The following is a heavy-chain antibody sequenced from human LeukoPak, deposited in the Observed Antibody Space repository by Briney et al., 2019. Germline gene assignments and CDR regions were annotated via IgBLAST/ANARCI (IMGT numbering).Heavy chain of an antibody. D-gene: IGHD2/OR15-2a*01. Sequence: SGGSLRLSCAASGFTVSSNYMNWVRQAPGKGLEWVSVLYSAGNTFYTDSVKGRFTISRDNSKNTLYLQMNGLRPEDTAVYYCARAREYLAIDYWGQGTLVTVSS. CDR3: ARAREYLAIDY. CDR1: GFTVSSNY. J-gene: IGHJ4*02. CDR2: LYSAGNT. V-gene: IGHV3-66*02.